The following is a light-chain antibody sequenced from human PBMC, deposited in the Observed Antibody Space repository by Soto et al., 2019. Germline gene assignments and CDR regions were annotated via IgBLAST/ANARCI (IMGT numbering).Light chain of an antibody. Sequence: DIQMTQSPSTLSASVGDRVIITCRASQSINSWLAWYQQKPGKAPELLISKASSLQSGVPPRFSGSGSGTEFTLTISSLQPDDFATYYCKQYNTYSWTFGQGTKVEIK. CDR3: KQYNTYSWT. V-gene: IGKV1-5*03. J-gene: IGKJ1*01. CDR1: QSINSW. CDR2: KAS.